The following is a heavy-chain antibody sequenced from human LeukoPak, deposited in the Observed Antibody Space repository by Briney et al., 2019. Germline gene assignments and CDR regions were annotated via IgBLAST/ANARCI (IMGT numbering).Heavy chain of an antibody. CDR3: TTGLYCSSTSCPDWFDP. CDR2: IKSETDGGTT. CDR1: GFTFSNAW. D-gene: IGHD2-2*01. J-gene: IGHJ5*02. V-gene: IGHV3-15*01. Sequence: GGSLRLSCAASGFTFSNAWMSWVRQAPGKGLEWVGRIKSETDGGTTDYAAPVKGRFTISRDDSKNTLYLQMNSLKTENTAVYYCTTGLYCSSTSCPDWFDPWGQGTLVTVSS.